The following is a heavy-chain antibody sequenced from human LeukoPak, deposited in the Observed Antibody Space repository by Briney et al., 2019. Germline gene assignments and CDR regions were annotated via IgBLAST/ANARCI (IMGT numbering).Heavy chain of an antibody. Sequence: GGSLRLSCAASGFTFRSYTMNWVRQAPRKGLEWISYINSVSDMISYADSVKGRFTISRDNAKNSLYLQMNSLRDDDTAVYYCARDLYFAHDYWGQGTLVTVSS. D-gene: IGHD3-9*01. J-gene: IGHJ4*02. V-gene: IGHV3-48*02. CDR3: ARDLYFAHDY. CDR2: INSVSDMI. CDR1: GFTFRSYT.